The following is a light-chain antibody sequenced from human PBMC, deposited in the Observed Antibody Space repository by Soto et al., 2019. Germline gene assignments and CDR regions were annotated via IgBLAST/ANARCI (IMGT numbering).Light chain of an antibody. CDR3: QQYYSYSRT. Sequence: DIQMTQSPSTLSAIVGGVFTITCRASQSISNWLAWYQQKPGKAPKLLIYHASSLESGVPSRFSGSGSGSDFTLTSSSLQPDDLATYYCQQYYSYSRTFGQGTKVDI. V-gene: IGKV1-5*03. J-gene: IGKJ1*01. CDR1: QSISNW. CDR2: HAS.